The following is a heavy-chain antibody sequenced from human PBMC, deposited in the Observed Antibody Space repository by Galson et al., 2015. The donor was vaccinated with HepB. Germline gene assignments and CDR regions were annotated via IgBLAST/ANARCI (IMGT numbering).Heavy chain of an antibody. CDR1: GFTLSGAW. D-gene: IGHD6-13*01. CDR2: IKSKADGGTA. Sequence: SLRLSCAVSGFTLSGAWMSWVRQAPGKGLEWVGRIKSKADGGTADYAAPVKGRFTISRDDSENTVYLQVNSLRTEDTAVYYCATNTRYSSSWYSYFYYYTDVWGKGTTVTVSS. J-gene: IGHJ6*03. V-gene: IGHV3-15*01. CDR3: ATNTRYSSSWYSYFYYYTDV.